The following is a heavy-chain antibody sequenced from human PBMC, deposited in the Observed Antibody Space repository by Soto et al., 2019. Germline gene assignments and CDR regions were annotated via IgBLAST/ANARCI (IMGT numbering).Heavy chain of an antibody. Sequence: SETLSLTCTVSGGSISSGGYYWSWIRQHPGKGLEWIGYIYYSGSTYYNPSLKSRVTISVDTSKNQFSLKLSSVTAADTAVYYCAREDLTNWFDPWGQGTLVTVSS. J-gene: IGHJ5*02. CDR3: AREDLTNWFDP. V-gene: IGHV4-30-4*08. CDR2: IYYSGST. D-gene: IGHD2-15*01. CDR1: GGSISSGGYY.